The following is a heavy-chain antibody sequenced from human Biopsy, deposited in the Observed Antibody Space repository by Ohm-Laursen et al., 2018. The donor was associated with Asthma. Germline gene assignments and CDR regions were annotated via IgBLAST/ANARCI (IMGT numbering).Heavy chain of an antibody. Sequence: SLRLSCTAAGFAVSRDHMFWVRQAPGKGLEWVSVIYSGGTSHTADSVRGRFTISRDFSKNTLHLQMHSLRVEGTAVYYCARGDSIVYSHYYFDYWGQGTLVTVSS. CDR2: IYSGGTS. J-gene: IGHJ4*02. D-gene: IGHD3-22*01. V-gene: IGHV3-53*01. CDR3: ARGDSIVYSHYYFDY. CDR1: GFAVSRDH.